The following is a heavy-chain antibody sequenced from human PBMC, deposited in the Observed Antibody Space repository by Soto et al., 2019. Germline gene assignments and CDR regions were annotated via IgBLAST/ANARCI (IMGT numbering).Heavy chain of an antibody. Sequence: QLQLQESGSRLVKSSQTLSLTCTVSGDSMTSGDYSWSWIRQPPGKGLEWLGYIYRTGNTHYSPSVKSRVSISQDRSKNQCSLELTSVTAADTAVYYCARGDYQYSIDYWGQGTLVTVSS. D-gene: IGHD2-2*01. CDR3: ARGDYQYSIDY. CDR2: IYRTGNT. J-gene: IGHJ4*02. V-gene: IGHV4-30-2*01. CDR1: GDSMTSGDYS.